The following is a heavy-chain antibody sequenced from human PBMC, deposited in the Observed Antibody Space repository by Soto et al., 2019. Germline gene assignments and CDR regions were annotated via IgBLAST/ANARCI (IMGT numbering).Heavy chain of an antibody. CDR1: GGSISSYY. CDR2: IYYSGST. J-gene: IGHJ5*02. D-gene: IGHD6-13*01. Sequence: SETLSLTCTVSGGSISSYYWSWIRQPPGQGLEWIGYIYYSGSTNYNPSLKSRVTISVDTSKNQFSLKLSSVTAADTAVYYCARGLGSSWYRPAAGGGWFDPWGQGTLVTVSS. V-gene: IGHV4-59*01. CDR3: ARGLGSSWYRPAAGGGWFDP.